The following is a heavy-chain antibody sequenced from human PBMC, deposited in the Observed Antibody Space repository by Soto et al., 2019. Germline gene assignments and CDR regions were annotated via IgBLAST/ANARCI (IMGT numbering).Heavy chain of an antibody. Sequence: PGESLKISCKGSGYSFTSYWISWVRQMPGKGLEWMGRIDPSDSYTNYSPSFQGHVTISADKSISTAYLQWSSLKASDTAMYYCASQSFYCTNGVCPFTDYWGQGTLVTVSS. CDR1: GYSFTSYW. CDR2: IDPSDSYT. V-gene: IGHV5-10-1*01. D-gene: IGHD2-8*01. J-gene: IGHJ4*02. CDR3: ASQSFYCTNGVCPFTDY.